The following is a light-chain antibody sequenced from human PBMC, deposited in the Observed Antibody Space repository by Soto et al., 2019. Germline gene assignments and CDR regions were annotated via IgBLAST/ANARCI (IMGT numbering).Light chain of an antibody. CDR3: QQYYRPWT. J-gene: IGKJ1*01. V-gene: IGKV4-1*01. CDR2: WAS. CDR1: QSVLYSSNNKNY. Sequence: DIVVTQSPYSLAVSLGERATINCKSSQSVLYSSNNKNYLAWYQQKPGQPPKLLIYWASTRESGVPDRFSGSGSGTDFTLTISSLQAEDVAVYYCQQYYRPWTFGQGTKVEIK.